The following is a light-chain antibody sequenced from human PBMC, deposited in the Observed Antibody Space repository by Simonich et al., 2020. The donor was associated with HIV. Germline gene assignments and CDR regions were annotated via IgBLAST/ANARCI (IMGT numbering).Light chain of an antibody. V-gene: IGKV3-15*01. CDR2: GAS. CDR3: QQYYSTGGT. J-gene: IGKJ1*01. Sequence: EIVMTQSPATLSVSPGERATLSCRASQTVNSNLAWYQQKPGQAPTLLIYGASTRATGVPARFSGSGSGTEFTLTISSLQSEDFAVYYCQQYYSTGGTFGQGTKVELK. CDR1: QTVNSN.